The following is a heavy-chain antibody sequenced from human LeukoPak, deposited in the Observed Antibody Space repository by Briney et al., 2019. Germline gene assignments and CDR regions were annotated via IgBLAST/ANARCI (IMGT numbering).Heavy chain of an antibody. CDR3: TKASTRRVPAATIDS. D-gene: IGHD6-13*01. CDR2: ITWHGRST. J-gene: IGHJ4*02. Sequence: GRSLRLSCAASGFIFDDFSKFWVRQVPGKGLEWVSSITWHGRSTAYADSVRGRFTIPRDNAKYSLYLQMNSLRPEDTAFYYCTKASTRRVPAATIDSWGQGTLVTVSS. CDR1: GFIFDDFS. V-gene: IGHV3-9*01.